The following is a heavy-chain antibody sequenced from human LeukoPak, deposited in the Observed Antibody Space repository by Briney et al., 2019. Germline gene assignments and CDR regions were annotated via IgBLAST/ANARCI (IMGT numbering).Heavy chain of an antibody. CDR2: IYYSGST. CDR3: APYYYGSGSPKYYFDY. J-gene: IGHJ4*02. Sequence: PSETLSLTCTVSGGSISSSSYYWGWIRQPPGKGLEWIGSIYYSGSTYYNPSLKSRVTISVDTSKNQFSLKLSSVTAADTAVYYCAPYYYGSGSPKYYFDYWGQGTLVTVSS. CDR1: GGSISSSSYY. D-gene: IGHD3-10*01. V-gene: IGHV4-39*01.